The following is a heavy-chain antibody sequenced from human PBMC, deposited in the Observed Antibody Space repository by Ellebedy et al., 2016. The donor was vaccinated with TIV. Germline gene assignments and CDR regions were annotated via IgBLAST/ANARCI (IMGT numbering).Heavy chain of an antibody. V-gene: IGHV1-2*02. CDR3: ARVVKRSNTAAAGEGAGY. J-gene: IGHJ4*02. CDR1: GYIFTHYY. Sequence: AASVKVSCKASGYIFTHYYMYWVRQAPGQGLEWMGWINPNGGGTNSAQKFQGRVSMTRDTSINTAYMGLSRLTSDDTAVYYCARVVKRSNTAAAGEGAGYWGQGTLVTVSS. D-gene: IGHD6-13*01. CDR2: INPNGGGT.